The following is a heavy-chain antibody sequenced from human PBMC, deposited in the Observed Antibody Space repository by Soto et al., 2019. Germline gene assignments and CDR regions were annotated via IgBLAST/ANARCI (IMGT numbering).Heavy chain of an antibody. CDR2: INHSVST. J-gene: IGHJ5*02. CDR1: GGSFSGYY. V-gene: IGHV4-34*01. D-gene: IGHD3-10*01. Sequence: SETLSLTCAVYGGSFSGYYWSWIRQPPGKGLEWIGEINHSVSTNYNPSLKSRVTISVDTSKNQFSLKLSSVTAADTAVYYCARGSDYYGSGSYYCRGNNWFDPWGQGTRVTVSS. CDR3: ARGSDYYGSGSYYCRGNNWFDP.